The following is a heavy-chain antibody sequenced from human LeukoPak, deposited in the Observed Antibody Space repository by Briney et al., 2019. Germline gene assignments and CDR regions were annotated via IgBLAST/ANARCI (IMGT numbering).Heavy chain of an antibody. CDR1: QFPFSTYE. Sequence: TGGSLRLSCAASQFPFSTYEMNWVRQAPGKGLEWVSYIGSSGNNIHYADSVKGRFTISRDNAKNSVYLQMNSQRAEDTAVYYCARGTCYVEIDYWGQGTLVTVSS. D-gene: IGHD2-2*01. CDR3: ARGTCYVEIDY. V-gene: IGHV3-48*03. CDR2: IGSSGNNI. J-gene: IGHJ4*02.